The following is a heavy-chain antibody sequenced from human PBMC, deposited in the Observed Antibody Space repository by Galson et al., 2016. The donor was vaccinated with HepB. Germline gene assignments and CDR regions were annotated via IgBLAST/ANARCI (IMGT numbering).Heavy chain of an antibody. J-gene: IGHJ4*02. CDR2: IYHSGST. Sequence: LSLTCTASGGSISSGNYYWSWIRQHPEKGLEWIGFIYHSGSTYSNPSLKSRVTMSVDTSKNHFSLNLTSVTAADTAVYYCARAFDSSGFYLVYSFDYWGQGTLVTVSS. V-gene: IGHV4-31*03. D-gene: IGHD3-22*01. CDR1: GGSISSGNYY. CDR3: ARAFDSSGFYLVYSFDY.